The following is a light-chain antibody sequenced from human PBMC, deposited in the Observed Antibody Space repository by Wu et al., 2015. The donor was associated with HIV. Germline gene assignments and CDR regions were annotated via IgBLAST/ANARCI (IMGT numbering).Light chain of an antibody. CDR3: HHYGWSPQA. CDR1: QDIRSH. Sequence: EIVLTQSPGTLSLSPGEGATLSCRASQDIRSHLAWYQHKPGQAPRLLIYGTSRRATGIPDRFSASGSGTDFTLTIKRLEPEDFAVYYCHHYGWSPQAFGGGPKVEIK. CDR2: GTS. J-gene: IGKJ4*01. V-gene: IGKV3-20*01.